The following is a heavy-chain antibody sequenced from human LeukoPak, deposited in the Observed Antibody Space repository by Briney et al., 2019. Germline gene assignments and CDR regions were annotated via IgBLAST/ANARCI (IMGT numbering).Heavy chain of an antibody. V-gene: IGHV1-69*13. CDR3: ERNQRVGFLEWPRHFDY. J-gene: IGHJ4*02. CDR2: IIPIFGTE. D-gene: IGHD3-3*01. Sequence: SVKVSCKASGGTFISYAISWVRQAPGQGREWMGGIIPIFGTENYAQKFQGRVTINADEYTSKAYMELSKLRYKDTAVCYCERNQRVGFLEWPRHFDYWGQGTLVTVSS. CDR1: GGTFISYA.